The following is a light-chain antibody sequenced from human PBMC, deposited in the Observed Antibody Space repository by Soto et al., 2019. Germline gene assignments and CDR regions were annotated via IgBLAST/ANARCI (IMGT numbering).Light chain of an antibody. J-gene: IGKJ1*01. CDR1: QSVSSNY. Sequence: EIVLTQSLGTLSLFPGERATLSCRATQSVSSNYLAWYQQKPGQAPRLLIYIASSRATGIPDRFSGSGSGTDFTLTISRLEPEDFAVYYCQQYGTSPWTFGQGTKVEIK. CDR3: QQYGTSPWT. V-gene: IGKV3-20*01. CDR2: IAS.